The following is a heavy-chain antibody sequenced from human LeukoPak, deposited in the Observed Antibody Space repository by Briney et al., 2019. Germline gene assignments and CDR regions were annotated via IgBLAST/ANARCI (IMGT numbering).Heavy chain of an antibody. J-gene: IGHJ3*02. CDR2: ISYDGSNK. CDR1: GFTFSSYA. D-gene: IGHD3-10*01. CDR3: ARVPPYGSGASGAFDI. Sequence: GGSLRLSCAASGFTFSSYAMHWVRQAPGKGLEWVAVISYDGSNKYYADSVKGRFTISRDNSKNTPYLQTNSLRAEDTAVYYCARVPPYGSGASGAFDIWGQGTMVTVSS. V-gene: IGHV3-30*04.